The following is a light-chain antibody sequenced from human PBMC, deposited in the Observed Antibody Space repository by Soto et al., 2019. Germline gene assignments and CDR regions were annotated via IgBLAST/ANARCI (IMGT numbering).Light chain of an antibody. CDR1: SSDVGGYNY. CDR3: GAYRSSDTVI. Sequence: QSVLTQPASVSGSPGQSITVSCTGTSSDVGGYNYVYWYQHHPGKAPKLMINDVTSRPSGVSSRFSDSESGNTASLTISGLQPEGEAEYYFGAYRSSDTVIFGGGIKVTAL. V-gene: IGLV2-14*01. J-gene: IGLJ2*01. CDR2: DVT.